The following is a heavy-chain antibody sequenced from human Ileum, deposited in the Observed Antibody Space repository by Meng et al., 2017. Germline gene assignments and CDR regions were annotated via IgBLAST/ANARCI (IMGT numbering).Heavy chain of an antibody. CDR1: GGSFSGYY. D-gene: IGHD3-22*01. Sequence: VELQQWGAGLLKASETLSLTCAVYGGSFSGYYWSWMRQPPGKGLEWIGEINHSGSTNYNPSLKSRVTISVDTSKNQFSLKLSSVTAADTAVYYCARGGHDSSGYYSFDYWGQGTLVTVSS. V-gene: IGHV4-34*01. J-gene: IGHJ4*02. CDR2: INHSGST. CDR3: ARGGHDSSGYYSFDY.